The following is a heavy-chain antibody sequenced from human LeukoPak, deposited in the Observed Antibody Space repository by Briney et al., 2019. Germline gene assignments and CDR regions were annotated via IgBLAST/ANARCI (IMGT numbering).Heavy chain of an antibody. CDR2: ISWNSGSI. J-gene: IGHJ4*02. CDR1: GFTFDDYA. V-gene: IGHV3-9*01. D-gene: IGHD1-20*01. CDR3: AKDGDSRGLTHFDY. Sequence: GGSLRVSCAASGFTFDDYAMHWVRQAPGKGLEWVSGISWNSGSIGYADSVKGRFTISRDNAKNSLYLQMNSLRAEDTALYYCAKDGDSRGLTHFDYWGQGTLVTVSS.